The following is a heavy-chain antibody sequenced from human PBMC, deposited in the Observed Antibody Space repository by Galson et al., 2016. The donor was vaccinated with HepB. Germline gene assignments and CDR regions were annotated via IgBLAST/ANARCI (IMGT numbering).Heavy chain of an antibody. Sequence: SLRLSCATSGFTFSDYPMYWIRQAPGEGLEWVARISHDAIHTSYADSLKGRFTISRDNSKNTLSLQMNGLRPEGTAVYYCARGTFCSGDSCYSPAFDMWGQGTMVTVSS. V-gene: IGHV3-30-3*01. J-gene: IGHJ3*02. CDR3: ARGTFCSGDSCYSPAFDM. CDR2: ISHDAIHT. CDR1: GFTFSDYP. D-gene: IGHD2-15*01.